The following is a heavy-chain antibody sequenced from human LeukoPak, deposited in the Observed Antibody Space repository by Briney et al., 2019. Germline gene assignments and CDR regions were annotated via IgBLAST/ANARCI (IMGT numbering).Heavy chain of an antibody. CDR2: AYFNGIT. CDR1: GVSLTSHF. CDR3: ARDEGAAGALDH. Sequence: SETLSLTRTVSGVSLTSHFWGWLRQSPWQGLEWIGYAYFNGITNYNPSLKSRVTISVDKAKNQFSLRLSSVTAADTAVYYCARDEGAAGALDHWGQGTLLTVSS. V-gene: IGHV4-59*11. D-gene: IGHD3-10*01. J-gene: IGHJ4*02.